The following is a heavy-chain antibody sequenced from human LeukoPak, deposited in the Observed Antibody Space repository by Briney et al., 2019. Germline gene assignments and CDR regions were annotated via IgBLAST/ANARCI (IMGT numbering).Heavy chain of an antibody. D-gene: IGHD3-22*01. CDR2: LYHSGST. V-gene: IGHV4-38-2*02. Sequence: PSETLSLTCSVSGYSISSGYYWGWIRQPPGEGLEWIGSLYHSGSTYYNPSLKSRVTISVDTSKNQFSLKLNSVTAADTAVYYCARRGPRDSSGPNYFDYWGQGTLVTVSS. CDR3: ARRGPRDSSGPNYFDY. CDR1: GYSISSGYY. J-gene: IGHJ4*02.